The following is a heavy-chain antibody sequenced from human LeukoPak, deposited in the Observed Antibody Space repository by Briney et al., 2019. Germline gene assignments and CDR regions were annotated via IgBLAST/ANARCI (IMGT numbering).Heavy chain of an antibody. CDR1: GFTFSSYA. CDR2: ISAGCVST. J-gene: IGHJ5*02. CDR3: AKGAGTDRT. V-gene: IGHV3-23*01. Sequence: AGGSLRLSCAASGFTFSSYAMSWVRQAPVNGLEWVSAISAGCVSTYYADSVKGRFTISRDNSKNTLYLQMNSLRAEDTAVYYCAKGAGTDRTWGQGTLVTVSS.